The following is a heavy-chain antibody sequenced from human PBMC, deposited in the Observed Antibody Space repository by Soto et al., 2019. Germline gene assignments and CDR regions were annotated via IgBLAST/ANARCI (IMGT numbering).Heavy chain of an antibody. V-gene: IGHV3-66*01. CDR1: GFTVSDNY. D-gene: IGHD3-16*01. CDR2: LYSGGGT. CDR3: TRVKGGSGHRYYYYYMDV. Sequence: GGSLRLSCAASGFTVSDNYMSWVRQAPGKGLEWVSVLYSGGGTYSVESVRGRFTISRDNSKNTVDLQMDSLRVEDTAVYYCTRVKGGSGHRYYYYYMDVWGKGTAVTVSS. J-gene: IGHJ6*03.